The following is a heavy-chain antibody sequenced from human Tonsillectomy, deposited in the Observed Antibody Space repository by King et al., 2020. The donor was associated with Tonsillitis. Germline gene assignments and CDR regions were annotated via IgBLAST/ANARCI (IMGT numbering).Heavy chain of an antibody. CDR1: GFTFSSYW. J-gene: IGHJ4*02. V-gene: IGHV3-74*01. CDR2: INSDGSST. CDR3: ARDLDYPQTMVRGVVFGY. D-gene: IGHD3-10*01. Sequence: VQLVESGGGLVQPGGSLRLSCAASGFTFSSYWMHWVRQAPGKGLVWVSRINSDGSSTSYADSVKGRFTISRDNAKNTLYLQMNSLRAEDTAVYYCARDLDYPQTMVRGVVFGYWGQGTLVTVSS.